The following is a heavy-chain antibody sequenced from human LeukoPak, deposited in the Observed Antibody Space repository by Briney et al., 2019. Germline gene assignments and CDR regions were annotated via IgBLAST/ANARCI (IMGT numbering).Heavy chain of an antibody. CDR2: IHYSGST. CDR3: ARVLVIAVAGYWFDP. Sequence: PSETLSLTCTVSGGSISSGNYFWSWIRQPPGKGLEWIGYIHYSGSTTYNPSLKSRLTISVDTSKNQFSLRLSSVTAADTAVYFCARVLVIAVAGYWFDPWGQGTLVTVSS. J-gene: IGHJ5*02. CDR1: GGSISSGNYF. D-gene: IGHD6-19*01. V-gene: IGHV4-61*01.